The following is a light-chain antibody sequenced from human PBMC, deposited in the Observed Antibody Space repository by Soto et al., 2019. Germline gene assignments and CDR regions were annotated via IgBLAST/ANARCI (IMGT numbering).Light chain of an antibody. CDR1: QSVSRTF. CDR3: QQYDGSART. CDR2: DAS. J-gene: IGKJ1*01. V-gene: IGKV3-20*01. Sequence: EIVLTQSPGTLSLSPGERATLSCRASQSVSRTFLAWYQQKPGQAPRLLMYDASSRATGIPDRFSGSGSGTDFTLAISRLKPEDFAVYYCQQYDGSARTFGQGTKVDIK.